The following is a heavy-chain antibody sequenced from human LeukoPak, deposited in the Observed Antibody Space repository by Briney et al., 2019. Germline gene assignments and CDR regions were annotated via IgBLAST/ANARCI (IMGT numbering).Heavy chain of an antibody. CDR2: INPNSGGT. CDR3: AKEGKTRTWNYFQAKPVY. V-gene: IGHV1-2*02. D-gene: IGHD1-7*01. CDR1: GYTFTGYY. J-gene: IGHJ4*02. Sequence: ASVKVSCKASGYTFTGYYMHWVRQAPGQGLEWMGWINPNSGGTNYAQKFQGRVTMTRDTSISTAYMELSRLRSDDTAVYYCAKEGKTRTWNYFQAKPVYWGQGTLVTVSS.